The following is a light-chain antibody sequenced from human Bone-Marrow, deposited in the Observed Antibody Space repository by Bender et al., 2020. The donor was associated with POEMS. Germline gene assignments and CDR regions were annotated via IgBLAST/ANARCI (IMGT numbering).Light chain of an antibody. CDR2: EGS. J-gene: IGLJ2*01. Sequence: SALTQPASVSGSPGQSITISCTGTSGDVGTFNLVSWYQQHPGKAPKLIIYEGSQRPSTISNRFSGSKSANTASLTISGLQAEDEADYYCSSYTSTSTVVFGGGTKLTVL. CDR1: SGDVGTFNL. V-gene: IGLV2-14*02. CDR3: SSYTSTSTVV.